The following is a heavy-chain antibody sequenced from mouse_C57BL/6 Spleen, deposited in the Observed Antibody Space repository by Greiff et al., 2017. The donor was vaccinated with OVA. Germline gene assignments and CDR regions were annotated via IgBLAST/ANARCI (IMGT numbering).Heavy chain of an antibody. CDR1: GYAFSSYW. J-gene: IGHJ3*01. Sequence: QVQLKESGAELVKPGASVKISCKASGYAFSSYWMNWVKQRPGKGLEWIGQIYPGDGDTNYNGKFKGKATLTADKSSSTAYMQLSSLTSEDSAVYFCASLYDVAWFAYWGQGTLVTVSA. CDR2: IYPGDGDT. D-gene: IGHD2-12*01. CDR3: ASLYDVAWFAY. V-gene: IGHV1-80*01.